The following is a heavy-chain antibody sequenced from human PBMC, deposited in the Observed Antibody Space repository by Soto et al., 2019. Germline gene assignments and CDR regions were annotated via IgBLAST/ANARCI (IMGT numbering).Heavy chain of an antibody. CDR1: GFTFDDYA. CDR3: QKDIGYCTNVVCYLIFGGGRYYYNYLYV. V-gene: IGHV3-9*01. CDR2: ISWNSGSI. D-gene: IGHD2-8*01. Sequence: GGSLRLSCAASGFTFDDYAMHWVRQAPGKGLEWVSGISWNSGSIGYADSVKGRFTISRDNAKNSLYLQMNSLRAEDTALYYCQKDIGYCTNVVCYLIFGGGRYYYNYLYVWGKGPT. J-gene: IGHJ6*03.